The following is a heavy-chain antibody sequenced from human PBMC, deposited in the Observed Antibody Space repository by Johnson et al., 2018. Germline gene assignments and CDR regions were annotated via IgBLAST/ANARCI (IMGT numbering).Heavy chain of an antibody. V-gene: IGHV4-59*01. CDR3: ATWSTSWFDP. Sequence: QLVESGPGLVKPSETLSLTCSVSGGSISSYYWSWIRQPPGKGLEWIGYIHNLGSSNHNPSLKSRITMSVDTSKNQVSLKLSSVTAADTAVYYCATWSTSWFDPWGQGTLVTVSS. CDR1: GGSISSYY. D-gene: IGHD2-8*01. J-gene: IGHJ5*02. CDR2: IHNLGSS.